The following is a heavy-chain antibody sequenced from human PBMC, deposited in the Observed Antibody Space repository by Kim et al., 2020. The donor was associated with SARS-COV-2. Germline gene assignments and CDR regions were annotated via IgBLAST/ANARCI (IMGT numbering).Heavy chain of an antibody. CDR3: ARDEVDCSSISCYLAY. D-gene: IGHD2-2*01. V-gene: IGHV3-21*01. J-gene: IGHJ4*02. Sequence: DSVKGRFTISRDNAKNSLYLQMHSLRAEDTAVYYCARDEVDCSSISCYLAYWGQGTLVTVSS.